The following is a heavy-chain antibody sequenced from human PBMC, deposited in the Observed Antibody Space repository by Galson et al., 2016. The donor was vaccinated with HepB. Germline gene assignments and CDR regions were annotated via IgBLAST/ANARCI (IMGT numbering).Heavy chain of an antibody. Sequence: SLRLSCAASGFISSSYWMSWVRQAPGKGLEWVANIKQDGSEKYYMDSVKGRFTISRDNAKNSLYLQMDSLRAEDTALYYCARYGDYVGVYSWGQGTLVTVS. V-gene: IGHV3-7*03. CDR1: GFISSSYW. D-gene: IGHD4-17*01. CDR2: IKQDGSEK. J-gene: IGHJ4*02. CDR3: ARYGDYVGVYS.